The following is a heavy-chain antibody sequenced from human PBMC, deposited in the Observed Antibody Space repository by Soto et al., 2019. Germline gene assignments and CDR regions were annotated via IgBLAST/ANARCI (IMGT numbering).Heavy chain of an antibody. D-gene: IGHD1-26*01. J-gene: IGHJ3*02. Sequence: SETLSLTCSVSGGSISGYAWNWIRQPPGRGLEWIAYIYYTGSTKYNPSLKSRVTTSVDTSKNQFSLNLRSVTAADTAVYYCARQGFSRSYLDGFDIWGQGTMVTVSS. CDR3: ARQGFSRSYLDGFDI. CDR1: GGSISGYA. V-gene: IGHV4-59*08. CDR2: IYYTGST.